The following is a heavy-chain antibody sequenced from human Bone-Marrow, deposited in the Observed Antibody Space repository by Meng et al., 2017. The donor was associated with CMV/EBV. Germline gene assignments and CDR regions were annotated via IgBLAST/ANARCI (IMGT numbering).Heavy chain of an antibody. CDR2: INSDGSST. J-gene: IGHJ4*02. Sequence: GESLKISCAASGFTFSSYWMHWVRQAPGKGLVWVSRINSDGSSTSYADSVKGRFTISRDNAKNTLYLQMNSLRAEDTAVYYCARDSSKWLRFFYFDYWGQGTLVTVSS. V-gene: IGHV3-74*01. CDR1: GFTFSSYW. D-gene: IGHD5-12*01. CDR3: ARDSSKWLRFFYFDY.